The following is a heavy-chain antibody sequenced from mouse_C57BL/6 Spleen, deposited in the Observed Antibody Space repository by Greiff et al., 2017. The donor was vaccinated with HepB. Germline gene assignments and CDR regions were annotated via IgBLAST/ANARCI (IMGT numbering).Heavy chain of an antibody. CDR1: GFTFSDAW. D-gene: IGHD1-1*01. CDR3: TKVVATRYWNFDV. V-gene: IGHV6-6*01. J-gene: IGHJ1*03. Sequence: EVQLQESGGGLVQPGGSMKLSCAASGFTFSDAWMDWVRQSPEKGLEWVAEIRNKANNHATYYAESVKGRFTISRDGSKSSVYLQMNSLRAEDTGIYYCTKVVATRYWNFDVWGTGTTVTVSS. CDR2: IRNKANNHAT.